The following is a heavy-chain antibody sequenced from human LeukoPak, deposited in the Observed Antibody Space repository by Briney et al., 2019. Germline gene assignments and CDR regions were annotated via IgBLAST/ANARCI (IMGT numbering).Heavy chain of an antibody. Sequence: ASVKVSCKASGYTFTSYYMHWVRQAPGQGLEWVGIINPSGGSTSYAQKFQGRVTMTRDTSTSTVYMELSSLRSEDTAVCYCARGDSSSGYYYSFFDYWGQGTLVTVSS. CDR1: GYTFTSYY. CDR3: ARGDSSSGYYYSFFDY. V-gene: IGHV1-46*01. CDR2: INPSGGST. J-gene: IGHJ4*02. D-gene: IGHD3-22*01.